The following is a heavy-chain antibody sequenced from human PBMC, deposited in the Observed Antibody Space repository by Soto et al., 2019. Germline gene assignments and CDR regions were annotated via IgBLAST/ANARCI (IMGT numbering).Heavy chain of an antibody. D-gene: IGHD2-2*01. V-gene: IGHV3-48*01. CDR1: GFTFSNYN. CDR3: ARDSMWSFDL. CDR2: IHSSGSAT. J-gene: IGHJ2*01. Sequence: EVQLVESGGNLVQPGGSLRLSCAASGFTFSNYNFHWVRQAPGKGLEWISIIHSSGSATHYADSLKGRFTISRDNAKNSLYLQMNSLSAEDTTVYYCARDSMWSFDLWGRGTLVTVSS.